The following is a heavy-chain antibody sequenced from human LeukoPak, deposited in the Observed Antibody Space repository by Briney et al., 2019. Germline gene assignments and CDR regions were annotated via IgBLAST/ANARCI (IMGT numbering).Heavy chain of an antibody. J-gene: IGHJ4*02. Sequence: SETLSLTCTVSGGSISSYYWSWIRQPPGKGLEWIGYIYYSGSTNYNPSLKSRVTISVDTSKNQFSLKLSSVTAADTAVYYCARDSHYGDLDYWGQGTLVTVS. CDR3: ARDSHYGDLDY. CDR1: GGSISSYY. V-gene: IGHV4-59*01. CDR2: IYYSGST. D-gene: IGHD4-17*01.